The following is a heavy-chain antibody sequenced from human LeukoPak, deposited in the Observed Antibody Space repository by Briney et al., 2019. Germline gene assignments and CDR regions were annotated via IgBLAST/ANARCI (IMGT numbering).Heavy chain of an antibody. CDR3: AKGSHSSGWYSGYYYGMDV. Sequence: ASVTVSCKASGGTFISYAISWVRQAPGQGLEWMGGIIPIFGTANYAQKFQGRVTITTDESTSTAYMELSSLRSEDTAVYYCAKGSHSSGWYSGYYYGMDVWGQGTTVTVSS. CDR2: IIPIFGTA. V-gene: IGHV1-69*05. J-gene: IGHJ6*02. D-gene: IGHD6-19*01. CDR1: GGTFISYA.